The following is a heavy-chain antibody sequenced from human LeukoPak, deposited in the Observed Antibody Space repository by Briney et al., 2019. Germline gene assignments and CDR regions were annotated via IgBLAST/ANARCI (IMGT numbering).Heavy chain of an antibody. Sequence: GKSLRLSCAASGFTFRSYGMHWVRQAPGKGLEWVAVIWHDGSNKYYADSVKGRFTISRDNSENTLYLQMNSLRAEDTALYYCASDGIAVDRGIGYFDYWGQGTLVTVSS. J-gene: IGHJ4*02. D-gene: IGHD6-13*01. V-gene: IGHV3-33*01. CDR2: IWHDGSNK. CDR1: GFTFRSYG. CDR3: ASDGIAVDRGIGYFDY.